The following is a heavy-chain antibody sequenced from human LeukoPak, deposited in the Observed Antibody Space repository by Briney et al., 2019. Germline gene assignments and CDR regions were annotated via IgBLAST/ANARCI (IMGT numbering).Heavy chain of an antibody. CDR2: INTNTGNP. V-gene: IGHV7-4-1*02. CDR3: ARDYYDSSGYSPPQYYFDN. D-gene: IGHD3-22*01. CDR1: GYTFTSYA. J-gene: IGHJ4*02. Sequence: ASVKVSCKASGYTFTSYAMNWVRQAPGQGLEWMGWINTNTGNPTYAQGFTGRFVFSLDTSVSTAYLQISSLKAEDTAVYYCARDYYDSSGYSPPQYYFDNWGQGTLVTVSS.